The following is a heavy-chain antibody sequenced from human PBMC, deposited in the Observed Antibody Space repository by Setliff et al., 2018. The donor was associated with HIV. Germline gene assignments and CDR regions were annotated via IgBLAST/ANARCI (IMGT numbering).Heavy chain of an antibody. D-gene: IGHD1-26*01. CDR2: IIPMFGTP. J-gene: IGHJ3*02. V-gene: IGHV1-69*05. Sequence: SVKVSCKPSAGTFSSSAISWVRQAPGQGLEWMEGIIPMFGTPNYAQKFQGRVTITTDESTSTAYMVLNILRVEDRAVYYCAKGGDIWGQGTMVTVSS. CDR3: AKGGDI. CDR1: AGTFSSSA.